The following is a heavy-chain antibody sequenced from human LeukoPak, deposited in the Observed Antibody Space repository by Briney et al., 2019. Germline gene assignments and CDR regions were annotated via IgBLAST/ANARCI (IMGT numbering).Heavy chain of an antibody. V-gene: IGHV3-23*01. Sequence: PGGSLRLSCAASGFTFSSYSMNWVRQAPGKGLEWVSAISGSGGSTYYADSVKGRFTISRDNSKNTLYLQMNSLRAEDTAVYYCAKARDYDFWSGYSSYFDYWGQGTLVTVSS. CDR3: AKARDYDFWSGYSSYFDY. CDR2: ISGSGGST. D-gene: IGHD3-3*01. J-gene: IGHJ4*02. CDR1: GFTFSSYS.